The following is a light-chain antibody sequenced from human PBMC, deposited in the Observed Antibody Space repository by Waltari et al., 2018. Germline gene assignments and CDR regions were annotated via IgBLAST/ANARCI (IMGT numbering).Light chain of an antibody. CDR1: QSVSRS. Sequence: EVVLTQSPGTLSLSPGEGATLSCRASQSVSRSLAWYQQKPGQAPRLLIYATSRRATGIPDRVSGSGSGTDFSLTISRLEPEDFAMYYCQKYASLPATFGQGTKVEIK. J-gene: IGKJ1*01. CDR2: ATS. CDR3: QKYASLPAT. V-gene: IGKV3-20*01.